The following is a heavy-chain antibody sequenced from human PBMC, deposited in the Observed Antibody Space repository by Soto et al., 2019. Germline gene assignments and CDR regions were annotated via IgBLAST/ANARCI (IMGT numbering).Heavy chain of an antibody. CDR3: AGEGVTTSMSLPWMGYYYYGLDV. CDR1: GGTFSSHT. CDR2: IMPMFGVT. D-gene: IGHD1-26*01. V-gene: IGHV1-69*12. Sequence: QVQLVQSGAEVKKPGSSVKVSCRASGGTFSSHTISWVRQAPGQGLEWMGGIMPMFGVTNYARKFQGRLTMTVNESTATAYMEGSSLTPEDTAVYYCAGEGVTTSMSLPWMGYYYYGLDVWGQGTTVIVSS. J-gene: IGHJ6*02.